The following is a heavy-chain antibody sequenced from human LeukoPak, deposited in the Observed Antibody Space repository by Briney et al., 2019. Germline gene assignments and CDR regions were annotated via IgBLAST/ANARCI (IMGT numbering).Heavy chain of an antibody. Sequence: GESLKFSCQASGYRFSNYWIAWARQMPGKGLEWMGIIYPGEFETTYSTSFQGQVTISADKSISTGYLQWSALKPSHTAMYYCARRYYYDSSGYYLAHDAFDIWGQGTMVTVSS. J-gene: IGHJ3*02. V-gene: IGHV5-51*01. CDR2: IYPGEFET. CDR1: GYRFSNYW. CDR3: ARRYYYDSSGYYLAHDAFDI. D-gene: IGHD3-22*01.